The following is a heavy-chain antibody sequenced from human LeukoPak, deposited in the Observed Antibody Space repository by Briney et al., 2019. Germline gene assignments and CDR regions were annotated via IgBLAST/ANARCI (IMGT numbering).Heavy chain of an antibody. CDR2: IYYSGST. V-gene: IGHV4-59*06. J-gene: IGHJ4*02. D-gene: IGHD5-24*01. CDR3: ARDASAD. CDR1: GGSISSYY. Sequence: PSETLSLTCTVSGGSISSYYWSWIRQPPGKGLEWIGYIYYSGSTYYNPSLKSRVTISVDTSKNQFSLKLSSVTAADTAVYYCARDASADWGQGTLVTVSS.